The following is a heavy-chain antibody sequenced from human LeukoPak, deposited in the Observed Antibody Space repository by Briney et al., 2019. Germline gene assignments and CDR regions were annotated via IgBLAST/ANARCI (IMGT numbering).Heavy chain of an antibody. Sequence: GGSLRLSCAASGFTFSSYSMNWVRQAPGKGLEWVSYISSSSSTIYYADYVKGRFTISRDNSKNTLYLQMNRPRAEDTAVYYCARDSVLLWFGEWIGDFDYWGQGTLVTVSS. CDR3: ARDSVLLWFGEWIGDFDY. V-gene: IGHV3-48*01. CDR1: GFTFSSYS. J-gene: IGHJ4*02. D-gene: IGHD3-10*01. CDR2: ISSSSSTI.